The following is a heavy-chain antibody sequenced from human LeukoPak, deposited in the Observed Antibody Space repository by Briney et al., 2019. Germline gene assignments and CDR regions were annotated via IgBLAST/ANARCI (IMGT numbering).Heavy chain of an antibody. Sequence: ASVKVSCKVSGYTLTELSMHWVRQPPGKGLEWMGGFDPEDGETIYAQKFQGRVTMTEDTSTDTAYMELSSQRSEDTAVYYCATIKVIPHFITSIAAAGTQYFDYWGQGTLVTVSS. CDR1: GYTLTELS. D-gene: IGHD6-13*01. J-gene: IGHJ4*02. CDR3: ATIKVIPHFITSIAAAGTQYFDY. V-gene: IGHV1-24*01. CDR2: FDPEDGET.